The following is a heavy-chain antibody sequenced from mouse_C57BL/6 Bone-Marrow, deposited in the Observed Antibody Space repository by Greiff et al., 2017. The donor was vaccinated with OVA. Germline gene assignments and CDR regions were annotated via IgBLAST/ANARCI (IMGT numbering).Heavy chain of an antibody. Sequence: EVHLVESGEGLVKPGGSLKLSCAASGFTFSSYAMSWVRQTPEKRLEWVAYISSGGDYIYYADTVKGRFTISRDNARNTLYLKMSSLKAEDTAMYYCTRLLDAMDYWGQGTSVTVSS. CDR1: GFTFSSYA. J-gene: IGHJ4*01. CDR3: TRLLDAMDY. D-gene: IGHD2-1*01. CDR2: ISSGGDYI. V-gene: IGHV5-9-1*02.